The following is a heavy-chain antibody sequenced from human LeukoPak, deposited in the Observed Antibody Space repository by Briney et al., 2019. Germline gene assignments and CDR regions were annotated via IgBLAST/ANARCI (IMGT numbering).Heavy chain of an antibody. CDR3: AKEVYDYVWGSPGFDY. V-gene: IGHV3-23*01. J-gene: IGHJ4*02. CDR1: GFTFSSYA. D-gene: IGHD3-16*01. CDR2: ISGSGGST. Sequence: GVSLRLSCAASGFTFSSYAMSWVRQAPGKGLEWVSAISGSGGSTYYADSVKGRFTISRDNSKNTLYLQMNSLRAEDTAVYYCAKEVYDYVWGSPGFDYWGQGTLVTVSS.